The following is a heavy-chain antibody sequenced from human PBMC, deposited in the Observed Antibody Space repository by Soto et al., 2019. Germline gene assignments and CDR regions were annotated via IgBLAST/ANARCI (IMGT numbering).Heavy chain of an antibody. J-gene: IGHJ4*02. CDR2: IYHSGST. CDR1: GGAFNSGVYP. Sequence: KPSETLSLPSPFLGGAFNSGVYPGGWIRQPPGKGLEWIGYIYHSGSTYYNPSLKSRVTISVDTSKNQFSLKLSSVTAADTAVYYCASKRGNYRDYWGRGALVTVSS. D-gene: IGHD3-16*01. CDR3: ASKRGNYRDY. V-gene: IGHV4-30-2*01.